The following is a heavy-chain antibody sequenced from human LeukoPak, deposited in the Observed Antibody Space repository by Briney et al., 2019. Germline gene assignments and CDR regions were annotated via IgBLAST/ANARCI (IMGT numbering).Heavy chain of an antibody. J-gene: IGHJ6*02. CDR1: GFTFSNAW. V-gene: IGHV3-15*01. D-gene: IGHD3-3*01. Sequence: GGSLRLSCAASGFTFSNAWMSWVRQAPGKGLEWVGRIKSKTDGGTTDYAAPVKGRFTISRDDSKNTLYLQMNSLKTKDTAVYYCTTDLVYDFWEYYGMDVWGQGTTVTVSS. CDR2: IKSKTDGGTT. CDR3: TTDLVYDFWEYYGMDV.